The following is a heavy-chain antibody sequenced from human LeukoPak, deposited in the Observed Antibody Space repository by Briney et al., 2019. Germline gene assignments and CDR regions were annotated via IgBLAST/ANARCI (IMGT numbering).Heavy chain of an antibody. CDR1: GFTFSNYA. J-gene: IGHJ4*02. D-gene: IGHD2/OR15-2a*01. CDR2: ISGSGAST. CDR3: AKDSITWEYYFDY. Sequence: GGSLRLSCAASGFTFSNYAMSWVRQAPGNGLEWLSAISGSGASTYYADSVKGRFTISRDNSKNTLYLQMNSLRAEDTALYYCAKDSITWEYYFDYWGQGTLVTVSS. V-gene: IGHV3-23*01.